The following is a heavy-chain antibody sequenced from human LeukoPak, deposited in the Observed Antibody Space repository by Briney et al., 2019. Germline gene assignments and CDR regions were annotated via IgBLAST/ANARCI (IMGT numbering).Heavy chain of an antibody. D-gene: IGHD2-15*01. CDR2: INPNSGGT. CDR1: EYTFTGYY. Sequence: ASVKVSCKASEYTFTGYYMHWVRQAPGRGLEWMGWINPNSGGTNYAQKFQGRVTMTRDTSINTAYMELSRLRSDDTAVYYCAREGYCSGGSCYFDYWGQGTLVTVSS. V-gene: IGHV1-2*02. J-gene: IGHJ4*02. CDR3: AREGYCSGGSCYFDY.